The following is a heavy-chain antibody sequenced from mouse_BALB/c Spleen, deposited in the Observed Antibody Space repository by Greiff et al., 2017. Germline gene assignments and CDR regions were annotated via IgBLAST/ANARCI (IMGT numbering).Heavy chain of an antibody. CDR2: IYPSDSYT. J-gene: IGHJ2*01. Sequence: QVQLQQPGAELVRPGASVKLSCKASGYTFTSYWINWVKQRPGQGLEWIGNIYPSDSYTNYNQKFKDKATLTVDKSSSTAYMQLSSPTSEDSAVYYCTRTVELGPSLFDYWGQGTTLTVSS. D-gene: IGHD4-1*01. CDR3: TRTVELGPSLFDY. V-gene: IGHV1-69*02. CDR1: GYTFTSYW.